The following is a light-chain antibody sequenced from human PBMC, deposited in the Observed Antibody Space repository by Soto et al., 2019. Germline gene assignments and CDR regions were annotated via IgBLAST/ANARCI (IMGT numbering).Light chain of an antibody. V-gene: IGKV1-5*03. CDR2: KTS. CDR3: QQYKSFSLT. CDR1: QSVSSW. Sequence: DIPMTQSPSTLSASVGDRVTITCRASQSVSSWLAWYQQKPGKAPKLLISKTSNLESGVPSRFSGSGSGTEFSLTISSLQPDDFATYYCQQYKSFSLTFGGGTRVEVK. J-gene: IGKJ4*01.